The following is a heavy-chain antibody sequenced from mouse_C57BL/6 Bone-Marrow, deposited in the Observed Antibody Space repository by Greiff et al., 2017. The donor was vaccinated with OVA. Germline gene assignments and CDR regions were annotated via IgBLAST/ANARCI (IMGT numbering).Heavy chain of an antibody. CDR1: GYSFTDYN. D-gene: IGHD1-1*01. Sequence: EVKLQQSGPELVKPGASVKISCKASGYSFTDYNMNWLKQSNGKSLEWIGVINPNYGTTSYNQKFKGKATLTVDQSSSTAYMQLNSLTSEDSAVYYCAFYYGSSYRYFDVWGTGTTVTVSS. V-gene: IGHV1-39*01. CDR2: INPNYGTT. J-gene: IGHJ1*03. CDR3: AFYYGSSYRYFDV.